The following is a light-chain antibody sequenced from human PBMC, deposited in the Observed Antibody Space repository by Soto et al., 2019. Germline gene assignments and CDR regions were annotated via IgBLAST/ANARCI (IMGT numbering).Light chain of an antibody. V-gene: IGKV3-20*01. CDR2: AAS. CDR3: HHYDSSPPYT. CDR1: RSFASSY. Sequence: EIVLTHSPATLCLSPGERATLSCRASRSFASSYLAWYQHKPGQAPRLLIYAASSRATGIPDRFIGSGSGTDFTLTISRLEPDDYAVYYCHHYDSSPPYTFGQGTKVDIK. J-gene: IGKJ2*01.